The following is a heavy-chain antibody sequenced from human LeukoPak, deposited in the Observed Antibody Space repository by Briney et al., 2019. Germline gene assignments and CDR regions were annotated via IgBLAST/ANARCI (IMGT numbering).Heavy chain of an antibody. Sequence: GGSLRLSCAASGFTFSSYWMHWVRHAPGKGLVWVSRINTDGSSTSYADSVKGRFTISRDNAKNTLYLQMNSLRAEDTAVYYCARGAKKYYDFYDDFDYWGQGTLVTVSS. V-gene: IGHV3-74*01. CDR3: ARGAKKYYDFYDDFDY. D-gene: IGHD3-3*01. CDR2: INTDGSST. CDR1: GFTFSSYW. J-gene: IGHJ4*02.